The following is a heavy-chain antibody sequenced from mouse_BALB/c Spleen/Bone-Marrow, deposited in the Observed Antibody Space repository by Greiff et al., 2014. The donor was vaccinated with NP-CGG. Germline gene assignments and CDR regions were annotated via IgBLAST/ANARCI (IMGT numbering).Heavy chain of an antibody. J-gene: IGHJ1*01. CDR2: IDTSDSYT. V-gene: IGHV1-69*01. Sequence: QVQLQQSGAELVMPGASVKMSCKASGYTFTDYWMHWVKQRPGQGLEWIGAIDTSDSYTSYNQKFKGKATLTVVESSSTAYMQLSSLTSEDSAVYYCARGTGWYFDVWGAGTTVTVSS. D-gene: IGHD4-1*01. CDR3: ARGTGWYFDV. CDR1: GYTFTDYW.